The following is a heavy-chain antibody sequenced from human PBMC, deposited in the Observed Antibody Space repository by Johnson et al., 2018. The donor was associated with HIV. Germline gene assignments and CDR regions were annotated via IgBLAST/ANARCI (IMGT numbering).Heavy chain of an antibody. CDR2: TSYDGGNK. D-gene: IGHD3-16*01. J-gene: IGHJ3*02. CDR3: ARESGGQYDAFDI. Sequence: VESGGGVVQPGRSLRLSCAASGFTFSTYGMHWVRQAPGKGLEWVAVTSYDGGNKYYADSVKGRFTVSRDNSKNTLYLQMNSLRAEDTAVYYCARESGGQYDAFDIWGQGTMVTVSS. CDR1: GFTFSTYG. V-gene: IGHV3-30*03.